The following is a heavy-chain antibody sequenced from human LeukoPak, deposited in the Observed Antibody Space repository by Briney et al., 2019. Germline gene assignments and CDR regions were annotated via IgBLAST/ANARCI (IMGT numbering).Heavy chain of an antibody. J-gene: IGHJ4*02. V-gene: IGHV4-34*01. CDR2: MNQRGGT. CDR1: GGSFSGYY. Sequence: SETLSLTCAVYGGSFSGYYWTWIRQPPGKGLEWIGEMNQRGGTDYNPSLKSRVTISVDTSKNQFSLKLTSVTAADTAVYYRARGDVGPRLQNWGQGTLVTVSS. CDR3: ARGDVGPRLQN. D-gene: IGHD6-6*01.